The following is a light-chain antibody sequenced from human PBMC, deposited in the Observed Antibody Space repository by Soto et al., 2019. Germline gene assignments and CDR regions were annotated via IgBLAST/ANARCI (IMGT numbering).Light chain of an antibody. Sequence: PGGRATLSCRASQSVTTRLAWYQQKPGQPPGLLISGASVRASGVPVRISGSGSGTDVTLTISRLEPEDFALYYCQQYGGSPITFGLGTRLEVK. CDR3: QQYGGSPIT. V-gene: IGKV3-20*01. J-gene: IGKJ5*01. CDR1: QSVTTR. CDR2: GAS.